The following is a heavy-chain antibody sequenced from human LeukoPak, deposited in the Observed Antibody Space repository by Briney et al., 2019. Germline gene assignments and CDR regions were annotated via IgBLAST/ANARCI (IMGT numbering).Heavy chain of an antibody. Sequence: GGSLRLPCAASGFTFSNYVMHWVHQAPGKGLEWVAFIRYDGSNKDYADSVKGRFTISRDNSKNTLYLQMNSLRAEDTAVYYCAKSYWDTVVVPSAANYWGQGTLVTVSS. J-gene: IGHJ4*02. V-gene: IGHV3-30*02. CDR2: IRYDGSNK. CDR3: AKSYWDTVVVPSAANY. CDR1: GFTFSNYV. D-gene: IGHD2-2*01.